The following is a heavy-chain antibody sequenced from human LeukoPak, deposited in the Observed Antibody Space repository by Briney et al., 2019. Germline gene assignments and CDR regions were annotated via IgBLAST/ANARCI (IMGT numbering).Heavy chain of an antibody. V-gene: IGHV4-38-2*02. J-gene: IGHJ4*02. CDR1: GYSISSGYY. Sequence: SETLSLTCTVSGYSISSGYYWGWIRQPPGKGLEWIGSIYHSGNAYYNPSLKNRVTITVHTSKNPISLKLSSVTAADTAVYYCASTDYYDFYFDYWGQGTLVTVSS. CDR2: IYHSGNA. CDR3: ASTDYYDFYFDY. D-gene: IGHD3-22*01.